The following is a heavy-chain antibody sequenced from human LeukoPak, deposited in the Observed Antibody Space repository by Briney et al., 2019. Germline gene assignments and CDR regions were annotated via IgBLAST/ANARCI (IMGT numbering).Heavy chain of an antibody. V-gene: IGHV3-30*03. CDR3: ARHHRSFDY. J-gene: IGHJ4*02. D-gene: IGHD1-14*01. Sequence: GGSLRLSCAASGFTFSSYGMHWVRQAPGKGLEWVAVISYDGSNKYYADSVKGRFTISRDNSKNTLYLQMNSLRAEDTAVYYCARHHRSFDYWGQGTLATVSS. CDR2: ISYDGSNK. CDR1: GFTFSSYG.